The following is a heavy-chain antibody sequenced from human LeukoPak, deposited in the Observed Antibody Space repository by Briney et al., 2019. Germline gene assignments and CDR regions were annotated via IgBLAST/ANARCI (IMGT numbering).Heavy chain of an antibody. CDR1: GFTFSSYE. V-gene: IGHV3-48*03. J-gene: IGHJ4*02. CDR2: ISSSGSTI. Sequence: PGGPLRLSCAASGFTFSSYEMNWVRQAPGKGLKWVSYISSSGSTIYYADSVKGRFTISRDNAKNSLYLQMNSLRAEDTAVYYCARDRGYSYGLFDYWGQGTLVTVSS. CDR3: ARDRGYSYGLFDY. D-gene: IGHD5-18*01.